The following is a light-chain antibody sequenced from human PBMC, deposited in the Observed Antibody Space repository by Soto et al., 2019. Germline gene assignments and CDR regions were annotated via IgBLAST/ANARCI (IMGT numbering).Light chain of an antibody. CDR1: SSDVGGYDY. CDR2: DVS. J-gene: IGLJ1*01. Sequence: QSALTQPRSVSGSPGQSVTISCTGTSSDVGGYDYVSWYQQHPGKAPKLMIYDVSERPSGVPDRFSGSRSGNMASLTISGLQAEDEAVYYCCSYAGSYTYVFGTGTKLTVL. V-gene: IGLV2-11*01. CDR3: CSYAGSYTYV.